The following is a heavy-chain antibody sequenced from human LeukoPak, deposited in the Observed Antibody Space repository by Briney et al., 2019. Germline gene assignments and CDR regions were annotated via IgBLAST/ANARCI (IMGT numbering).Heavy chain of an antibody. CDR3: ARDSPYNWNDVNYFDY. D-gene: IGHD1-20*01. CDR1: GGSISSYY. CDR2: TYTSGST. Sequence: SETLSLTCTVSGGSISSYYWSWIRQPAGKGPEWIGRTYTSGSTNYNPSLKSRVTMSVDTSKNQFSLKLSSVTAADTAVYYCARDSPYNWNDVNYFDYWGQGTLVTVSS. J-gene: IGHJ4*02. V-gene: IGHV4-4*07.